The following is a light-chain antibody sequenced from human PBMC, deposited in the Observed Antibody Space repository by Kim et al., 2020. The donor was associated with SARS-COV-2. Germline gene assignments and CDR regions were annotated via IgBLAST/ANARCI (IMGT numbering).Light chain of an antibody. CDR1: SSDFAGHDY. CDR2: DVT. J-gene: IGLJ3*02. CDR3: SSFTTGNTWV. Sequence: GQSITISCAGSSSDFAGHDYVSWYQQHPGKAPRLIIHDVTKRPSGVSNRFSGSKSDNAASLTISGLQAEDEADYYCSSFTTGNTWVFGGGTQLTVL. V-gene: IGLV2-14*03.